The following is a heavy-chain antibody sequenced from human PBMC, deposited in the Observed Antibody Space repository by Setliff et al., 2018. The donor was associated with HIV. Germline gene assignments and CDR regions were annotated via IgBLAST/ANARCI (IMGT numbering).Heavy chain of an antibody. CDR1: GYTFTSSD. CDR2: MNPNSGNT. V-gene: IGHV1-8*02. Sequence: GASVKVSCKASGYTFTSSDINWVRQATGQGLEWMGWMNPNSGNTGYAQKFQGRVTMTRDTSIRTAYMEQSSLRSEDTAVYYCARGAWYTSGWYSSRYLDVWSKGTTVTVSS. CDR3: ARGAWYTSGWYSSRYLDV. D-gene: IGHD6-19*01. J-gene: IGHJ6*03.